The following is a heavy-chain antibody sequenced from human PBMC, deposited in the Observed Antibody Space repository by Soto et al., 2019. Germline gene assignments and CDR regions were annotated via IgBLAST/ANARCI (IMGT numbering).Heavy chain of an antibody. Sequence: QVHLVESGGGVVQPGRSLRLSCTASGFTFDSHTMHWVRQSPGKGLEWVALISFDGSLKYDSDSVKSRFSISRDNSKNTVFLEMNSLRPEDTAVYYCARTYSSSWNYLDYWGQGVQVIVSS. CDR2: ISFDGSLK. CDR3: ARTYSSSWNYLDY. V-gene: IGHV3-30*04. J-gene: IGHJ4*02. D-gene: IGHD6-13*01. CDR1: GFTFDSHT.